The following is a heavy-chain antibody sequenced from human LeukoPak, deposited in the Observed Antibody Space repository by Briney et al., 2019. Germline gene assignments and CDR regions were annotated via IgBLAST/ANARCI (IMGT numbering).Heavy chain of an antibody. CDR1: GGTFSSYA. D-gene: IGHD1-26*01. Sequence: SVKVSCKASGGTFSSYAISWVRQAPGQGLEWMGGIIPIFGTANYAQKFQGRVTITADESTSTAYMELSSLRSEDTAVYYCAREGYSGSYTFDYWGQGTLVTVSS. V-gene: IGHV1-69*13. CDR3: AREGYSGSYTFDY. CDR2: IIPIFGTA. J-gene: IGHJ4*02.